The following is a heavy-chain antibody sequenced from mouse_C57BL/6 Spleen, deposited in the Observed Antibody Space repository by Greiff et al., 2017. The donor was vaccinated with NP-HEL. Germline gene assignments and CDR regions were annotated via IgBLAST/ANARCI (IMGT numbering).Heavy chain of an antibody. Sequence: EVKLVESGGGLVKPGGSLKLSCAASGFTFSDYGMHWVRQAPEKGLEWVAYISSGSSTIYYADTVKGRFTISRDNAKNTLFLQMTSLRSEDTAMYYCARDYEYDEDAMDYWGQGTSVTVSS. CDR2: ISSGSSTI. V-gene: IGHV5-17*01. D-gene: IGHD2-4*01. CDR3: ARDYEYDEDAMDY. CDR1: GFTFSDYG. J-gene: IGHJ4*01.